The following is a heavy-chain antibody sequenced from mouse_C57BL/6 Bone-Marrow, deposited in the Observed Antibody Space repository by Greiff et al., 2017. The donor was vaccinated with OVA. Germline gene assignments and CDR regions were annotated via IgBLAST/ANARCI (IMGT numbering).Heavy chain of an antibody. J-gene: IGHJ3*01. CDR1: GYTFTSYW. D-gene: IGHD2-4*01. CDR2: IDPSDSYT. CDR3: ARRNYEYDVAY. Sequence: QVQLQQPGAELVRPGTSVKLSCKASGYTFTSYWMHWVKQRPGQGLEWIGVIDPSDSYTNYNQKFKGKATLTVDTTSSTAYMQLSSLTSEDSAVYYCARRNYEYDVAYWGQGTLVTVSA. V-gene: IGHV1-59*01.